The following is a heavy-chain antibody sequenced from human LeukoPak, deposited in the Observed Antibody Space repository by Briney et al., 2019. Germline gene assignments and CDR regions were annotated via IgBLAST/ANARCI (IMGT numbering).Heavy chain of an antibody. Sequence: ASVKVSCKASGYTFTSYGISWVRQAPGQGLEWMGWISAYNGNTNYAQKLQGRVTMTTDTSTSTAYMELRSLRSDDTAVYYCAREDPLHCSSTSCSRRYYYYGMDVWGQGTTVTVSS. CDR2: ISAYNGNT. V-gene: IGHV1-18*01. CDR1: GYTFTSYG. J-gene: IGHJ6*02. CDR3: AREDPLHCSSTSCSRRYYYYGMDV. D-gene: IGHD2-2*01.